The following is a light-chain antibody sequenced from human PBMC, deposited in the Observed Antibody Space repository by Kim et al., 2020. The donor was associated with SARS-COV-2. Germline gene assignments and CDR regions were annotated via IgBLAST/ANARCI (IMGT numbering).Light chain of an antibody. J-gene: IGLJ2*01. CDR3: QAWDSSTAA. V-gene: IGLV3-1*01. CDR1: QLGHKF. CDR2: EDN. Sequence: VSPGQTSIISCSGYQLGHKFFSWFQQKPGQSPVLVIHEDNKRLSGIPERFSGSNSGNTATLTISGTQAMDEAEYYCQAWDSSTAAFGGGTKVTVL.